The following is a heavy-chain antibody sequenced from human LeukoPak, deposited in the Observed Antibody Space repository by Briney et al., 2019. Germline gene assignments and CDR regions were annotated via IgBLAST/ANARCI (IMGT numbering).Heavy chain of an antibody. J-gene: IGHJ4*02. D-gene: IGHD3-22*01. CDR3: ARRWGDYYDSHGFDY. Sequence: SETLSLTCTVSGGSISSSSYYWGWIRQPPGKGLEWIGSIYYSGSTYYNPSLKSRVTISVDTSKNQFSLKLSSVTAADTAVYYCARRWGDYYDSHGFDYWGQGTLVTVSS. CDR1: GGSISSSSYY. V-gene: IGHV4-39*07. CDR2: IYYSGST.